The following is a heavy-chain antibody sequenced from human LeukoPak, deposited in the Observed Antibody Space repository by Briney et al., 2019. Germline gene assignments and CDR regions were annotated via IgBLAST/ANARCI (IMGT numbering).Heavy chain of an antibody. CDR2: IYYSGST. CDR1: GASIRSGDYY. D-gene: IGHD1-1*01. V-gene: IGHV4-61*08. J-gene: IGHJ4*02. CDR3: ARVWRMYYFDY. Sequence: SETLSLTCTVSGASIRSGDYYWSWIRQPPGKGLEWIGYIYYSGSTNYNPSLKSRVTISVDTSKNQFSLKLSSVTAADTAVYYCARVWRMYYFDYWGQGTLVTVSS.